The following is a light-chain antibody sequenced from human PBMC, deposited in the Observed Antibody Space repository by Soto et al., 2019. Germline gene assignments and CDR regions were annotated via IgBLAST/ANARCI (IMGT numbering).Light chain of an antibody. J-gene: IGKJ5*01. Sequence: DIQMIQSPSSLSASVGDRVTITCRASQSISSYLNWYQQKPGKAPKLLIYAASSLQSGVPSRFSGSGSGTDFTLTISSLQPEDFATYYCQQSYSTLITFGQGTRLEIK. CDR1: QSISSY. V-gene: IGKV1-39*01. CDR2: AAS. CDR3: QQSYSTLIT.